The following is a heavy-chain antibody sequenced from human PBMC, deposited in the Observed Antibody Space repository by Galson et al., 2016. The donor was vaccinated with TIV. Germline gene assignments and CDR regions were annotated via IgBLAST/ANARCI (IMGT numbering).Heavy chain of an antibody. D-gene: IGHD1-20*01. V-gene: IGHV1-69-2*01. Sequence: VKVSCKVSGYKFSHYHMHWVQQAPGKGLEWLGRVDPEDDETIYSEKFQGRITITADTSTDTVYLEVGSLRSEDTAIYYCARDFNWNDGGFYPWGQGSLVTVSS. J-gene: IGHJ5*02. CDR1: GYKFSHYH. CDR2: VDPEDDET. CDR3: ARDFNWNDGGFYP.